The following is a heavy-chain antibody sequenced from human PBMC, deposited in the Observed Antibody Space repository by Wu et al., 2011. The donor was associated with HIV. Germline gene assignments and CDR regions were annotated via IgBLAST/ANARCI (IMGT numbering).Heavy chain of an antibody. CDR2: DIPVSETL. J-gene: IGHJ4*02. CDR1: GGSINSHA. V-gene: IGHV1-69*05. D-gene: IGHD3-22*01. CDR3: ARGIPYYYDSSGYSSTPYYFDY. Sequence: QVQLVQSGAEVKKPGSSVKVSCRASGGSINSHAISWIRQTPGLGLEWMGGDIPVSETLKYAQKFQGRLTATTDESTNTAYMELSSLRSDDTAVYYCARGIPYYYDSSGYSSTPYYFDYWGQGTLVTVSS.